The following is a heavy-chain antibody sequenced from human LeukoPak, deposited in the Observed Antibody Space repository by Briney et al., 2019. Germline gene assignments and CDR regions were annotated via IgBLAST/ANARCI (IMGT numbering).Heavy chain of an antibody. CDR1: GFTFSRYW. Sequence: GGSLRLSCAASGFTFSRYWMHWVRQAPGKGLVWVSRADYDGSDTSYADSVRGRFTISRDNAKNTLYLQMNSLSAEDTAVYYCATLAAAGTNYWGQGTLVTVSS. V-gene: IGHV3-74*01. CDR3: ATLAAAGTNY. D-gene: IGHD6-13*01. J-gene: IGHJ4*02. CDR2: ADYDGSDT.